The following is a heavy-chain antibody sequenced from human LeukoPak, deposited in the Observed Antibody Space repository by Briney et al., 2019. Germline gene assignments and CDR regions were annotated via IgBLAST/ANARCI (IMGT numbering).Heavy chain of an antibody. CDR3: AKLLRDVTIYDF. CDR1: GFTFSDYY. Sequence: PGGSLSLSCAASGFTFSDYYMSWVRQAPGKGLEWVASINQDESAKRYVDSVKGRFTISRDNTKNSLFLQMNSLRAEDAAFYYCAKLLRDVTIYDFWGHGTLVTVSS. V-gene: IGHV3-7*01. CDR2: INQDESAK. J-gene: IGHJ4*01. D-gene: IGHD5-24*01.